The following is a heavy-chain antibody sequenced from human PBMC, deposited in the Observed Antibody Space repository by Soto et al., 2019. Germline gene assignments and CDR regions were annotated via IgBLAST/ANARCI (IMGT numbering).Heavy chain of an antibody. CDR1: GGSFSGYY. CDR2: INHSGST. Sequence: QVQLQQWCAGLLKPSETLSLTCAVYGGSFSGYYWSWIRQPPGKGLEWIGEINHSGSTNYNPSLKSRVTISVDTSKNQFSLKLSSVTAADTAVYYCARFVGPTLLYYYYYGMDVWGQGTTVTVSS. V-gene: IGHV4-34*01. D-gene: IGHD2-21*01. CDR3: ARFVGPTLLYYYYYGMDV. J-gene: IGHJ6*02.